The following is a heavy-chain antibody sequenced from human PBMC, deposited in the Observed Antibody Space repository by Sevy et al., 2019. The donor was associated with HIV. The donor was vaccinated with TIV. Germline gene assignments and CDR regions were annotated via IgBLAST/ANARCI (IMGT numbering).Heavy chain of an antibody. V-gene: IGHV3-48*01. D-gene: IGHD5-12*01. J-gene: IGHJ4*02. CDR3: ASQRGGYERLYYFDS. CDR1: GFTYS. Sequence: GGSLRLSCVASGFTYSMNRVRQAPGKGLEWVSYISDSSATIHYADSVKGRFTISRDNAKNPLYLQMNTLRAEDTAVYYCASQRGGYERLYYFDSWGQGTLVTVSS. CDR2: ISDSSATI.